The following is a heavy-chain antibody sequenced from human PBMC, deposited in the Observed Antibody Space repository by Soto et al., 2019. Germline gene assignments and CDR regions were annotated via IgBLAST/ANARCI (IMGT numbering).Heavy chain of an antibody. J-gene: IGHJ4*02. CDR3: ARLSSSWYIDY. V-gene: IGHV4-59*08. CDR1: GGSISSYY. D-gene: IGHD6-13*01. CDR2: IYYSGST. Sequence: SETLSLTCTVSGGSISSYYWSWIRQPPGKGLEWIGYIYYSGSTNYNPSLKSRVTISVDTSKNQFSLKLSSVTAADTAVYYCARLSSSWYIDYWGQGTLVTVSS.